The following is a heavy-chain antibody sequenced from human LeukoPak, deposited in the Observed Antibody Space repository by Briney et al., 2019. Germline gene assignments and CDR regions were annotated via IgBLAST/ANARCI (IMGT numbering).Heavy chain of an antibody. D-gene: IGHD1-14*01. J-gene: IGHJ6*02. V-gene: IGHV3-48*01. CDR3: ARGYQFMDV. CDR1: GFTFSSYS. Sequence: GGSLRLSCAASGFTFSSYSMNWVRQAPGKGLEWVSYISNSSSTIYYADSVKGRFTISRDNAKNSLYLQMNSLRAEDTAVYYCARGYQFMDVWGQGTTVTVSS. CDR2: ISNSSSTI.